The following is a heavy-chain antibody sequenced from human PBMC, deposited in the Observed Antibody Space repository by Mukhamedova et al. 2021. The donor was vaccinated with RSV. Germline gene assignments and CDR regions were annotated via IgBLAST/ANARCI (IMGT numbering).Heavy chain of an antibody. J-gene: IGHJ4*02. CDR3: ARGPVTYYYDSSGYYYPDY. Sequence: ANYAKKFQGRVTITADESTSTAYMELSSLRSEDTAVYYCARGPVTYYYDSSGYYYPDYWGQGTLVTVSS. V-gene: IGHV1-69*01. D-gene: IGHD3-22*01. CDR2: A.